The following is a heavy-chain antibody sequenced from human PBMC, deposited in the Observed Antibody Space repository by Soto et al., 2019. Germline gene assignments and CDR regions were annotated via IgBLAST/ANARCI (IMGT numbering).Heavy chain of an antibody. J-gene: IGHJ4*02. Sequence: QVQLQESGPGLVEPSGTLSLTCAVSGGSIRSGNWWSWVRQPPGKGLEWIGEIYHSGTTNYNPSLKSRVTISLDKSKNQFSLKLTSVTAADTAVFYCARQRGYYVDYWGQGTLVPVSS. V-gene: IGHV4-4*02. D-gene: IGHD3-22*01. CDR1: GGSIRSGNW. CDR3: ARQRGYYVDY. CDR2: IYHSGTT.